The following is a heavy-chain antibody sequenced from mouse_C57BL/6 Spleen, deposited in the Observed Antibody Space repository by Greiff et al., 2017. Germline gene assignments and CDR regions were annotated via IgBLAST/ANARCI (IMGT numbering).Heavy chain of an antibody. CDR1: GFSLTSYG. D-gene: IGHD2-4*01. J-gene: IGHJ4*01. CDR3: AKTYSDPVNYAMDY. CDR2: IWSGGST. Sequence: QVQLKESGPGLVQPSQSLSITCTVSGFSLTSYGVHWVRQPPGKGLGWLGVIWSGGSTDYNAAFISRLSISKDNSKSQVFFKMNSLQADDTATYYCAKTYSDPVNYAMDYWGQGTSVTVSS. V-gene: IGHV2-4*01.